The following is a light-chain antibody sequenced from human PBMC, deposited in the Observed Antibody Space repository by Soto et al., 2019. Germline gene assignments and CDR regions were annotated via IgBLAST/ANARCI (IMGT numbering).Light chain of an antibody. Sequence: DVQITQSPHSLSASVGYVVTVAWRASQTISDYLNWYQQKPGKAPQLLIYVASRLESGVPSRFSGSGSGTDFTLTISSLQPEDFAPYYCQQSYNAPITFGQGTRLEIK. CDR3: QQSYNAPIT. CDR1: QTISDY. J-gene: IGKJ5*01. V-gene: IGKV1-39*01. CDR2: VAS.